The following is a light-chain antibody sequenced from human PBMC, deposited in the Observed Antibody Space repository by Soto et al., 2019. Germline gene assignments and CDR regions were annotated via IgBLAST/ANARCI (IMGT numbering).Light chain of an antibody. CDR2: LGS. V-gene: IGKV2-28*01. J-gene: IGKJ1*01. CDR1: QSLLHSNGYNY. Sequence: DIVMTQSPLSLPVTPGEPASISCRSSQSLLHSNGYNYLDWYLQKPGQSPQLLIYLGSNRASGVPDRFSGSGSGTAFTLKISRVEAEDVGVYYCMQALQTPRTFGQGTKVEI. CDR3: MQALQTPRT.